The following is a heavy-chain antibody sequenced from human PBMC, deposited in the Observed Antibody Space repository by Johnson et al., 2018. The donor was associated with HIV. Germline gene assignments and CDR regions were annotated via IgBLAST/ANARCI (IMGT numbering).Heavy chain of an antibody. D-gene: IGHD3-16*01. Sequence: QVQLMESGGGVVQPGRSLRLSCAASGFTFSSYTMHWVRQAPGRGLEWVAVISYDGGNRYYADSIKGRFTISRDSSKNTLYLQMNSLRPDDTAVYYCAKDKGVWGFDAFDIWGQGTMVTVSS. J-gene: IGHJ3*02. CDR3: AKDKGVWGFDAFDI. CDR2: ISYDGGNR. V-gene: IGHV3-30*01. CDR1: GFTFSSYT.